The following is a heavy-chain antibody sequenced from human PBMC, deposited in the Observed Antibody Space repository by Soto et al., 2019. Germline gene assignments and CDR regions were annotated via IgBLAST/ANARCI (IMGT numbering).Heavy chain of an antibody. D-gene: IGHD6-6*01. Sequence: GGSLRLSCAASGFTFSSYGMHWVRQAPGKGLEWVAVISYDGSNKYYADSVKGRFTISRDNSKNTLYLQMNSLRAEDTAVYYCAKDSGLGYSSSLRYFDYWGQGTLVTVSS. CDR1: GFTFSSYG. J-gene: IGHJ4*02. CDR2: ISYDGSNK. CDR3: AKDSGLGYSSSLRYFDY. V-gene: IGHV3-30*18.